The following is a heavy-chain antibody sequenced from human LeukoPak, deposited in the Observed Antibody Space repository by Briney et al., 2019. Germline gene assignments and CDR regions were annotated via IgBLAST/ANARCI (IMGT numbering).Heavy chain of an antibody. CDR3: TTYIVVVPAAVLTDY. J-gene: IGHJ4*02. D-gene: IGHD2-2*01. Sequence: GGSLRLSCAASGFTFSNAWMSWVRQAPGKGLEWVGRIKSKTDGGTTDYAAPVKGRFTTSRDDSKNTPYLQMNSLKTEDTAVYYCTTYIVVVPAAVLTDYWGQGTLVTVSS. CDR1: GFTFSNAW. CDR2: IKSKTDGGTT. V-gene: IGHV3-15*01.